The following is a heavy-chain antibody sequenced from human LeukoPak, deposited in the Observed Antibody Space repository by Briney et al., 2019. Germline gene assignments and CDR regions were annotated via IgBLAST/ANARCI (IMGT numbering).Heavy chain of an antibody. CDR1: GYSFTSYW. J-gene: IGHJ4*02. CDR2: NYRGDSLT. Sequence: GESLKIPCKASGYSFTSYWIGGARQVPGKGREWRGINYRGDSLTRYSPSFQDQVTIPADQSISTAYLQWSSLRASDTPMYYCARGQGDGTFDYWGQGTLVTVSS. V-gene: IGHV5-51*01. CDR3: ARGQGDGTFDY. D-gene: IGHD2-21*02.